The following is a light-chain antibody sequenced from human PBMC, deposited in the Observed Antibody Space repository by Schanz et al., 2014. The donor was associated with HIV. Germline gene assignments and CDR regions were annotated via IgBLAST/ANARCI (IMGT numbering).Light chain of an antibody. CDR2: ATS. V-gene: IGKV3-20*01. CDR1: QRLSSSY. Sequence: EIVLTQSPGSLSLSPGGRATLSCGASQRLSSSYLAWYQQKRDQPPRLVIYATSTRAAGIPDRFSGTGSGIDFTLTISSLEPEDFAVYYCQYFGNSGGTFGGGTKVEI. J-gene: IGKJ4*01. CDR3: QYFGNSGGT.